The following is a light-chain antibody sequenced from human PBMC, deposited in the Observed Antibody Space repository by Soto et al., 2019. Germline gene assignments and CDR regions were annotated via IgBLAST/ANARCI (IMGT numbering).Light chain of an antibody. J-gene: IGLJ1*01. CDR2: DVS. CDR3: CSYAGSSTFFV. CDR1: TSDVGAFNY. V-gene: IGLV2-11*01. Sequence: QSALTQPRSVSGSPGQSVTISCTGSTSDVGAFNYVSWYQHHPGEPPKLMIYDVSRRPSGVPDRFSGSKSGNTASLTISGLQPEDEADYYCCSYAGSSTFFVLGTGTKLTVL.